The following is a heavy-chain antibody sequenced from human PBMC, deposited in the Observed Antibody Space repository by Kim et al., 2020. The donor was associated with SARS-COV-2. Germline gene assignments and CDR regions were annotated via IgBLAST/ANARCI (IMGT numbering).Heavy chain of an antibody. D-gene: IGHD3-3*01. V-gene: IGHV4-61*01. J-gene: IGHJ4*02. CDR1: GGSVSSGSYF. CDR3: ARAPNDFLSGYPYYFDL. Sequence: SETLSLTCTVSGGSVSSGSYFWSWIRQPPGKGLEWIGCIYYSGNTNYNPSLKSRVTMSVDTSKNQFSLKLRSVTAADTAVYYCARAPNDFLSGYPYYFDLWGQGNLVTVSS. CDR2: IYYSGNT.